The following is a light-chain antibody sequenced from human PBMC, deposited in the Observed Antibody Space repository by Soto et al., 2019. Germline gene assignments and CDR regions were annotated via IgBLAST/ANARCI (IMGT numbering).Light chain of an antibody. CDR2: EVT. J-gene: IGLJ2*01. Sequence: QSALTQPPSASGSPGQSVTISCAGTRSDVGAFNYVSWYQQLPGKAPKLMIYEVTKRPSGVPDRFSGSKSGNTASLTVSGLQAEDEADYYCSSYAGRNNVIFGGGTKLTVL. V-gene: IGLV2-8*01. CDR1: RSDVGAFNY. CDR3: SSYAGRNNVI.